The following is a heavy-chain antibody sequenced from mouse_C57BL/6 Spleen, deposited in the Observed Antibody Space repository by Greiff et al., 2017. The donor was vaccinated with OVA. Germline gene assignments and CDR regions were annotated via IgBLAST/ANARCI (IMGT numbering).Heavy chain of an antibody. J-gene: IGHJ1*03. CDR1: GYTFTSYW. V-gene: IGHV1-72*01. Sequence: QVQLQQPGAELVKPGASVKLSCKASGYTFTSYWMHWVKQRPGRGLEWIGRIDPKSGGTKYNEKFKSKATLTVDNPSSTAYMQLSSLTSEDAAVYSCASNYYGSSYGYFDVWGTGTTVTVSS. CDR2: IDPKSGGT. D-gene: IGHD1-1*01. CDR3: ASNYYGSSYGYFDV.